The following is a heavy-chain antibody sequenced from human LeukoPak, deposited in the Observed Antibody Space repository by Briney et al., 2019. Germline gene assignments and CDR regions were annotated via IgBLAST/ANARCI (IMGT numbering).Heavy chain of an antibody. D-gene: IGHD6-13*01. V-gene: IGHV4-4*02. CDR3: ASPRADRSTWYAVDY. CDR2: VYDNGST. CDR1: GGSISRSNW. Sequence: SGTLSLTCAVSGGSISRSNWWSWVRQSPGKGLEWIGEVYDNGSTNYSPSLKSRVTISVDKSKNQFSLKLTSVTAADTAVYYCASPRADRSTWYAVDYWGQGTLVTVSS. J-gene: IGHJ4*02.